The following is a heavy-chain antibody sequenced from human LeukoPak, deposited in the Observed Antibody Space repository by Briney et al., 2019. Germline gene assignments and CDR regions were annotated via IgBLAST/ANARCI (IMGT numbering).Heavy chain of an antibody. Sequence: GSLRLSCSASGFNFKTYAMHWVRQAPGKGLEYVSAISSNGGSTYYADSVKGRFTVSRDNSKNTLSLQMSSLRTEDTAVYYCVKDLAAYSGAYRTDYWGQGALVTVST. CDR2: ISSNGGST. D-gene: IGHD1-26*01. CDR3: VKDLAAYSGAYRTDY. J-gene: IGHJ4*02. V-gene: IGHV3-64D*06. CDR1: GFNFKTYA.